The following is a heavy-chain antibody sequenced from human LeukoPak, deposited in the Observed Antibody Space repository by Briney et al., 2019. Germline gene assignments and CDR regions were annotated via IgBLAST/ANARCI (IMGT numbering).Heavy chain of an antibody. V-gene: IGHV5-51*01. Sequence: GESLKISCKGSGYIFTSYWIGWVRQMPGKGLEWMGIIYPGDSDTRYSPSFQGQVTISADKSISTAYLQWSSLKASDTAMYYCTRQGYYCGRDCYNDYRGQGTLVTVSS. CDR2: IYPGDSDT. CDR1: GYIFTSYW. D-gene: IGHD2-21*01. J-gene: IGHJ4*02. CDR3: TRQGYYCGRDCYNDY.